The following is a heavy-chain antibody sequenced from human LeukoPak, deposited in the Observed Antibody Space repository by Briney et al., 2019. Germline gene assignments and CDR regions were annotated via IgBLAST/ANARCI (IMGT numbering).Heavy chain of an antibody. CDR1: GFTFSDYA. CDR2: ISYDGINK. D-gene: IGHD1-7*01. V-gene: IGHV3-30*18. J-gene: IGHJ4*02. Sequence: SGGSLRLSCAASGFTFSDYAMHWVRQAPGKGLEWVALISYDGINKYYADSVKGRFTISRDNSKNTLYLQMNSLRAEDTAVYYCAKNRVVFNWNYAYYIDNWGQGTLVTVSS. CDR3: AKNRVVFNWNYAYYIDN.